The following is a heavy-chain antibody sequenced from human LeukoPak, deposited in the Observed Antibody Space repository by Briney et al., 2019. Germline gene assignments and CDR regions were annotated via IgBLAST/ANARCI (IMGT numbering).Heavy chain of an antibody. J-gene: IGHJ4*02. CDR3: ARDPGIVGAISYFDY. D-gene: IGHD1-26*01. V-gene: IGHV1-18*01. Sequence: ASVKVSCKASGYTFTSYGISWVRQAPGQGLEWMGWISAYNGNTNYAQKLQGRVTMTTDTSTSTAYMELRSLRSDDTAVYYRARDPGIVGAISYFDYWGQGTLVTVSS. CDR1: GYTFTSYG. CDR2: ISAYNGNT.